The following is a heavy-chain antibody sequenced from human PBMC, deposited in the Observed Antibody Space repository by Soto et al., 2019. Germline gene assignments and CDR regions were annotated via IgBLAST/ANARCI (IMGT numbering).Heavy chain of an antibody. CDR3: ARVGDCSGGSCYLDGMDV. V-gene: IGHV1-69*02. CDR2: IIPILGIA. Sequence: SVTVSCKASGGTFSSYTISWVRQAPGQGLEWMGRIIPILGIANYAQKFQGRVTITADKSTSTAYMELSSLRSEDTAVYYCARVGDCSGGSCYLDGMDVWGQGTTVTVSS. D-gene: IGHD2-15*01. J-gene: IGHJ6*02. CDR1: GGTFSSYT.